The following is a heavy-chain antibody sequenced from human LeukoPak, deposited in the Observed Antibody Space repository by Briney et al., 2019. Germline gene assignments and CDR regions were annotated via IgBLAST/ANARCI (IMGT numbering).Heavy chain of an antibody. D-gene: IGHD4-11*01. CDR3: AKERASRLPFDY. J-gene: IGHJ4*02. Sequence: GGSLRLSCAASGFTFSNYGMNWVRQAPGKGLEWVTAISANGGNTYYADSVKGRFTISRDNSKDTLSLQMNSLRAEDTAIYYCAKERASRLPFDYWGQGTLVTVSS. CDR2: ISANGGNT. V-gene: IGHV3-23*01. CDR1: GFTFSNYG.